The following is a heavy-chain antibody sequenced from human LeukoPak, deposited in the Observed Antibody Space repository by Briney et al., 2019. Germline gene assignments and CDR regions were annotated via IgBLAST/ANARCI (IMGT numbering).Heavy chain of an antibody. CDR3: AREDLYYYYYYGMDV. V-gene: IGHV3-74*01. Sequence: GGSLRLSCAASGFTFSSYWMHWVRQAPGKGLVWVSRINSDGSSTSYADSVKGRFTISRDNAKNTLYLQMNSLRAEDTAVYYCAREDLYYYYYYGMDVWGQGTTVTVSS. CDR1: GFTFSSYW. J-gene: IGHJ6*02. CDR2: INSDGSST.